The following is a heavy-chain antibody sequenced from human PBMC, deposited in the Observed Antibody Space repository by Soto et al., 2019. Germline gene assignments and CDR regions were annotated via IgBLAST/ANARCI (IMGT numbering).Heavy chain of an antibody. Sequence: EVQLLESGGGLVQPGGSLRLSCAASGFTFSSYAMSWVRQAPGKGLEWVSTISGSGGSPYYADSVKGWFTISRDNSKNTLYLQVNSLRADDTAVYSCAAGLWQWLVPYFDNWGQGALVTVSS. V-gene: IGHV3-23*01. CDR1: GFTFSSYA. J-gene: IGHJ4*02. CDR3: AAGLWQWLVPYFDN. D-gene: IGHD6-19*01. CDR2: ISGSGGSP.